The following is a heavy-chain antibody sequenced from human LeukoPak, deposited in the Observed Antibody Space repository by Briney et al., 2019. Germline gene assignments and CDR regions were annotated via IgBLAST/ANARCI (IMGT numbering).Heavy chain of an antibody. V-gene: IGHV3-48*03. J-gene: IGHJ2*01. CDR2: ISTSGIE. CDR3: SRVVTTVTTWHFDP. Sequence: SGGSLRLSCVASGFTFSTYEMNWVRQAPGKGLEWVSYISTSGIEHYADSVRGRFTISRDNAKKSGYLQMNSLRVDDTAVYYCSRVVTTVTTWHFDPWGRGTLVTVFS. CDR1: GFTFSTYE. D-gene: IGHD4-17*01.